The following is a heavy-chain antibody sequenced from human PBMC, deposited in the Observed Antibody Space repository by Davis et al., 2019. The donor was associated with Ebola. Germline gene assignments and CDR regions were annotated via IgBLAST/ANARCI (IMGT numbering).Heavy chain of an antibody. CDR2: ISTYNANT. CDR3: ARGWVIWLQYYHLDH. CDR1: GYAFTSYG. J-gene: IGHJ4*02. D-gene: IGHD5-24*01. V-gene: IGHV1-18*01. Sequence: AASVKVSCKTSGYAFTSYGISWVRQAPGQGLEWMGWISTYNANTNYAQNVQDRVTMTIDTSTTTAYMELRSLIADDTAVYYCARGWVIWLQYYHLDHWGQGTLVTVSA.